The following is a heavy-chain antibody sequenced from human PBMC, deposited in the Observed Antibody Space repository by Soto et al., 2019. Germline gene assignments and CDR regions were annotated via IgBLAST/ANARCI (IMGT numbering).Heavy chain of an antibody. CDR2: ISSDGNGK. CDR3: AQGTHMARQYFDY. CDR1: GFTFSSNA. D-gene: IGHD5-12*01. V-gene: IGHV3-30*18. J-gene: IGHJ4*02. Sequence: QVQLVESGGGVVQPGRSLTLSCAASGFTFSSNAMHWVRQAPGKGLEWVAAISSDGNGKYYGDSVKGRFTISRDNSKNTLYIQMTGVRTEDTAVFYCAQGTHMARQYFDYWGQGILVTVSS.